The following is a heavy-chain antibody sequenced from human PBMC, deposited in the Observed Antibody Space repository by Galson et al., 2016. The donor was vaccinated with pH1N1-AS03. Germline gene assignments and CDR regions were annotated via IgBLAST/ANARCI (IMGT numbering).Heavy chain of an antibody. CDR3: VTGGGWRVDY. CDR2: LHYSGRS. D-gene: IGHD2-15*01. Sequence: ETLSLTCTASGDSINRFYWGWIRQTPGKGLEWIGYLHYSGRSTYNPSLQSRVTISVDTSKTQFSLNVNSVTAADTAEYYCVTGGGWRVDYWGRGPPVAVSS. V-gene: IGHV4-59*08. CDR1: GDSINRFY. J-gene: IGHJ4*02.